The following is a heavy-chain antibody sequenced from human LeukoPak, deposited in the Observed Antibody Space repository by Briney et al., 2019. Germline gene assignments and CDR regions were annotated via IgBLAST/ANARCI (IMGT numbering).Heavy chain of an antibody. CDR2: ISSRGTTI. J-gene: IGHJ4*02. CDR3: ARVYDTSGYKTPPPDY. Sequence: GSLRLSCTASGLPFSSYEMNWVRQAPGKGLEWISYISSRGTTIYYADSVKGRFTISRDNAENSLYLQMNSLRAEDTAVYYCARVYDTSGYKTPPPDYWGQGTLVTVSS. D-gene: IGHD3-22*01. V-gene: IGHV3-48*03. CDR1: GLPFSSYE.